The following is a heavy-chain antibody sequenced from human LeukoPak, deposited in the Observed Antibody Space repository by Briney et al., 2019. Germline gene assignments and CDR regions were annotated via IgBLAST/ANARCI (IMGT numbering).Heavy chain of an antibody. CDR1: GFTFSSYG. J-gene: IGHJ4*02. V-gene: IGHV3-30*03. D-gene: IGHD4-17*01. CDR3: ARGGAPVTYFDY. Sequence: PGGSLRLSCAASGFTFSSYGMHWVRQAPGKGLEWVAVISYDGSNKYYADSMKGRFTISRDNSKNTLYLQMNSLRAEDTAVYYCARGGAPVTYFDYWGQGTLVTVSS. CDR2: ISYDGSNK.